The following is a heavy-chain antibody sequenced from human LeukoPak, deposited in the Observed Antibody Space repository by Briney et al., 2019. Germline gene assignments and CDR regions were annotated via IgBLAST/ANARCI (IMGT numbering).Heavy chain of an antibody. Sequence: SETLSLTCAVYGGSFSGYYWSWIRQPPGKGLEWIGEINHSGSTNYNPSLKSRVIISVDTSKNQFSLKLSSVTAADTAVYCCARGQAFDLWGRGTLVTVSS. V-gene: IGHV4-34*01. J-gene: IGHJ2*01. CDR2: INHSGST. CDR3: ARGQAFDL. CDR1: GGSFSGYY.